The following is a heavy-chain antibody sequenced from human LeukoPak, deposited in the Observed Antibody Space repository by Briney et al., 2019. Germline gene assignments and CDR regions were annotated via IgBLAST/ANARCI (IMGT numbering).Heavy chain of an antibody. D-gene: IGHD3-10*01. CDR3: ARDVLWFGESVN. J-gene: IGHJ4*02. CDR2: IYSGGST. V-gene: IGHV3-66*01. CDR1: GFTVSSNY. Sequence: PGGSLRLSCAASGFTVSSNYMSWVRQAPGKGLEWVSVIYSGGSTYYADSVKGRFTISRDNSKNTLYPQMNSLRAEDTAVYYCARDVLWFGESVNWGQGTLVTVSS.